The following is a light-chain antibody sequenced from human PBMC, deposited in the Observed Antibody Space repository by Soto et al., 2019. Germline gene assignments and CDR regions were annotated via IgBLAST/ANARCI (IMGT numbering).Light chain of an antibody. Sequence: DIQMTQSPSTLSASIGDRVTITCQASQSINGRLAWYQQKPGRPPKLLIYDVSFLESGVPSRFSGSGSGTDFNLTISSLRPDDFATFYCQQYKVYPYTFGQGTRLDIQ. CDR3: QQYKVYPYT. CDR1: QSINGR. J-gene: IGKJ2*01. V-gene: IGKV1-5*01. CDR2: DVS.